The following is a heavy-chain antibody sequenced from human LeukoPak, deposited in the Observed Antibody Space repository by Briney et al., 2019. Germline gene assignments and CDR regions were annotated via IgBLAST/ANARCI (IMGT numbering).Heavy chain of an antibody. Sequence: HPGRSLRLSCAASGFTFSSYAMHWVRQAPGKGLEWVAVISYDGSNKYYADSVKGRFTISRDNSKNTLYLQMNSLRAEDTAVYYCARDKPQYCSSTSCPLDYWGQGTLVTVSS. CDR3: ARDKPQYCSSTSCPLDY. D-gene: IGHD2-2*01. CDR2: ISYDGSNK. CDR1: GFTFSSYA. J-gene: IGHJ4*02. V-gene: IGHV3-30-3*01.